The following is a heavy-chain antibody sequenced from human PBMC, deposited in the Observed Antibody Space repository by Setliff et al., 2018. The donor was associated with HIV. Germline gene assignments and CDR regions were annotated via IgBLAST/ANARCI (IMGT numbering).Heavy chain of an antibody. CDR3: ARPAPRGYSYGHYYFDY. J-gene: IGHJ4*02. D-gene: IGHD5-18*01. CDR2: MYYDGNT. V-gene: IGHV4-39*01. CDR1: GDSISRRTYY. Sequence: SETLSLTCTASGDSISRRTYYWDWIRQPPGKGLEWIGSMYYDGNTFYNTSLKSRLTISVDTSKNQLSLKLSSVTAADTAVYYCARPAPRGYSYGHYYFDYWGQGTLVTVS.